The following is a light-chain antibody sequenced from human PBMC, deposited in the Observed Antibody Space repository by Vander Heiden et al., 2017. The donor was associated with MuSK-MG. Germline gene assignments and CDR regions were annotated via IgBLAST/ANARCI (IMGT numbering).Light chain of an antibody. CDR1: QSLLHSHGYNY. V-gene: IGKV2-28*01. CDR2: LGS. J-gene: IGKJ4*01. Sequence: DIVMTQSPVSLPVTPGEPASISCRSSQSLLHSHGYNYLDWYLQKPGQSPQLVIYLGSNRASAVPDRFSGSGSGTDFTLSMIRVEAEDVGVYYCRQSLQTPLTFGGGTKVEIK. CDR3: RQSLQTPLT.